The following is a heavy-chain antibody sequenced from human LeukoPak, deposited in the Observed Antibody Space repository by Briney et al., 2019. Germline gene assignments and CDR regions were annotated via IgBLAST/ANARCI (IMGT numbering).Heavy chain of an antibody. CDR1: GGSISSN. J-gene: IGHJ4*02. V-gene: IGHV4-39*07. D-gene: IGHD3-22*01. Sequence: SETLSLTCTVSGGSISSNWGWIRQPPGKGLEWIGTIYYSGSTYYNPSLTSRVTISVDTSKNQFSLKLNSVTAADTAVYYCARVYYDSSGYYYFDYWGQGTLVTVSS. CDR3: ARVYYDSSGYYYFDY. CDR2: IYYSGST.